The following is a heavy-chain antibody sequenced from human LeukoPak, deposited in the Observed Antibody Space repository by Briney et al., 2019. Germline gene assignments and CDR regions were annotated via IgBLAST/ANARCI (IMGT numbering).Heavy chain of an antibody. Sequence: GGSLRLSCAASGFTFSSYAMSWVRQAPGKGLEWVSAISGSGGSTYYADSVKGRFTISRDNSKNTLYLQMNSLRAEDTAVYYCAKDSRPSIAVAGKGMDVWGQGTTVIVSS. D-gene: IGHD6-19*01. V-gene: IGHV3-23*01. J-gene: IGHJ6*02. CDR1: GFTFSSYA. CDR3: AKDSRPSIAVAGKGMDV. CDR2: ISGSGGST.